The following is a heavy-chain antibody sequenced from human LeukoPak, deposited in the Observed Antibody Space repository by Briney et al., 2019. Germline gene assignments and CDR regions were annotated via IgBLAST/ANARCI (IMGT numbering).Heavy chain of an antibody. V-gene: IGHV1-69*06. CDR3: AILGYCSGGSCYSADY. CDR2: IIPIFGTA. D-gene: IGHD2-15*01. CDR1: GGTFSSYA. J-gene: IGHJ4*02. Sequence: ASVKVSCKASGGTFSSYAISWVRQAPGQGLEWMGGIIPIFGTAIYAQKFQGRVTITADKSTSTAYMELSSLRSEDTAVYYCAILGYCSGGSCYSADYWGQGTLVTVSS.